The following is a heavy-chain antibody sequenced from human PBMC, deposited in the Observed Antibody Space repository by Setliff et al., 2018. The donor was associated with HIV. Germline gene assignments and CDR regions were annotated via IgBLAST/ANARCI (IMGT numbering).Heavy chain of an antibody. J-gene: IGHJ6*03. CDR2: MHHSGNT. CDR3: ARHLYYYDNNGYLQPYYYMDV. V-gene: IGHV4-38-2*01. D-gene: IGHD3-22*01. Sequence: SETLSLTCDVSTYSISSVHSWGWIRQPPGKGLEWIGTMHHSGNTHYKPSLKGRVTVSLDTSKKQLSLKLRSVTAADTAVYYCARHLYYYDNNGYLQPYYYMDVWGKGT. CDR1: TYSISSVHS.